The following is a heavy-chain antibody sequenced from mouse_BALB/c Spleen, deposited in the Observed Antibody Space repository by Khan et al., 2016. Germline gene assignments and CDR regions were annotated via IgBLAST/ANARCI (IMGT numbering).Heavy chain of an antibody. J-gene: IGHJ4*01. V-gene: IGHV14-4*02. CDR2: IDPENGDT. Sequence: VQLQQSGADLVRSGASVKLSCTASGFNIKDYYMHWVKQRPEQGLEWIGWIDPENGDTEYAPKFQGKATMTADTSSNTAYLQLSSLTSEDTAVYYCNAVLRRYYAMDYWGQGTSVTVSS. D-gene: IGHD1-1*01. CDR3: NAVLRRYYAMDY. CDR1: GFNIKDYY.